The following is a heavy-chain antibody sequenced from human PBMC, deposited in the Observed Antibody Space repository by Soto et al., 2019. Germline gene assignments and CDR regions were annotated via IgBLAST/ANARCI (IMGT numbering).Heavy chain of an antibody. CDR1: GFTFSSYA. CDR2: ISGSGGST. CDR3: ARMGGSKVYNSFDP. V-gene: IGHV3-23*01. J-gene: IGHJ5*02. Sequence: GGSLRLSCAASGFTFSSYAMTWVRQAPGKGLEWVSAISGSGGSTYYTDSVKGRFTISRDNSKNTLYLQMNSLRADDTAVYYCARMGGSKVYNSFDPWGQGTLVTVSS. D-gene: IGHD6-25*01.